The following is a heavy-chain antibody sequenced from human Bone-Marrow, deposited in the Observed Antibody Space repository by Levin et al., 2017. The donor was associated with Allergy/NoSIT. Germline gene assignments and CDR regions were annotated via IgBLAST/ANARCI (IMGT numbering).Heavy chain of an antibody. J-gene: IGHJ4*02. Sequence: GESLKISCAASGFTFSSYGMHWVRQAPGKGLEWVAVISYDGSNKYYADSVKGRFTISRDNSKSTLFLQMNSLRADDTAVYYCAKDLGVIAVAGSPLDYWGQGTLVTVSS. V-gene: IGHV3-30*18. CDR2: ISYDGSNK. CDR1: GFTFSSYG. D-gene: IGHD6-19*01. CDR3: AKDLGVIAVAGSPLDY.